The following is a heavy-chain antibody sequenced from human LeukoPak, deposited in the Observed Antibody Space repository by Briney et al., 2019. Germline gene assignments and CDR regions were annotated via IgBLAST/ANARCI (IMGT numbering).Heavy chain of an antibody. CDR1: GFTFSSYA. CDR3: ARELQHVVPAAIPFGYYGMDV. D-gene: IGHD2-2*01. J-gene: IGHJ6*04. CDR2: ISYDGSNK. V-gene: IGHV3-30*04. Sequence: GRSLRLSCAAPGFTFSSYAMHWVRQAPGKGLEWVAVISYDGSNKYYADSVKGRFTISRDNSKNTLYLQMNSLRAEDTAVYYCARELQHVVPAAIPFGYYGMDVWGKGTTVIVSS.